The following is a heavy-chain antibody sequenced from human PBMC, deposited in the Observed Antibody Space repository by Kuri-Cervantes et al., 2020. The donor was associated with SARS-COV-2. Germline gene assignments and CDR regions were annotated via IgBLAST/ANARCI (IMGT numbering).Heavy chain of an antibody. V-gene: IGHV4-38-2*01. CDR2: IYYSGST. CDR1: GYSISSGYY. CDR3: ARPDWSGPAYYFDY. D-gene: IGHD3-3*01. Sequence: ESLKISCAVSGYSISSGYYWGWIRQPPGKGLEWIGSIYYSGSTYYNPSLKSRVTISVDTSKNQFSLKLSSVTAADTAVYYCARPDWSGPAYYFDYWGQGTLVTVSS. J-gene: IGHJ4*02.